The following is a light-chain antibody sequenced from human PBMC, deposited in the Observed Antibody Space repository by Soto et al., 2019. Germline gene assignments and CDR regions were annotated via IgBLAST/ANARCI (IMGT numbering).Light chain of an antibody. CDR3: SSYTSSSPHVV. J-gene: IGLJ2*01. CDR1: SSDVGGYNY. Sequence: QSVLTQPASVSGSPGQSITISCTGTSSDVGGYNYVSWYQQHPGNAPKLMIYDVSNRPSGVSNRFSGSKSGNTASLTISGLQAEDEADYYCSSYTSSSPHVVFGGGTQLTVL. CDR2: DVS. V-gene: IGLV2-14*01.